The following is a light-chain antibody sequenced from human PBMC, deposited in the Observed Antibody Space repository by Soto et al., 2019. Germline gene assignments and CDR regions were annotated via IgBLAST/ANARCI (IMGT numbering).Light chain of an antibody. J-gene: IGKJ1*01. CDR3: QHYNNWPRT. V-gene: IGKV3-15*01. CDR2: GAS. Sequence: PATLSVSPGERATLSCRASQIVSSNLAWYQQRPGQVPRLLIFGASMRASGVPARFSASGSGTEFALTISSLQSEDFAVYYCQHYNNWPRTFGQGTKVDIK. CDR1: QIVSSN.